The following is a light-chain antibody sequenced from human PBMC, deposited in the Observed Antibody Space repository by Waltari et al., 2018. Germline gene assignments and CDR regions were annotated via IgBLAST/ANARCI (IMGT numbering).Light chain of an antibody. V-gene: IGKV1-39*01. CDR3: QQSFKIPLS. J-gene: IGKJ4*01. Sequence: DIQVTQSPSFLSASVGDRVTFTCRASQNIDNFFNWYQQKPGSAPRLLVDAAINLENGVPSRFSASGSGTEFTLTISSLQPEDFATYYCQQSFKIPLSFGGGTKVEIK. CDR1: QNIDNF. CDR2: AAI.